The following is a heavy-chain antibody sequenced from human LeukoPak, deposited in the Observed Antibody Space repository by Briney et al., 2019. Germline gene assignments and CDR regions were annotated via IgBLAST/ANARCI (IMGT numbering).Heavy chain of an antibody. V-gene: IGHV3-21*01. CDR3: ARDLEAYSSSSYYYYGMDV. D-gene: IGHD6-13*01. J-gene: IGHJ6*02. CDR1: GFTFSSYS. Sequence: XASGFTFSSYSMNWVRQAPGKGLEWVSSISSSSSYKYYADSVKGRFTISRDNAKNSLYLQMNSLRAEDTAVYYCARDLEAYSSSSYYYYGMDVWGQGTTVTVSS. CDR2: ISSSSSYK.